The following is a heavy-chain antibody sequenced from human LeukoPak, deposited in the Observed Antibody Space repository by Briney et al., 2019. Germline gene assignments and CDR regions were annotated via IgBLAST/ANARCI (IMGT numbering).Heavy chain of an antibody. CDR1: GYTFTSYA. Sequence: ASVKVSCKASGYTFTSYAMHWVRRAPGQRLEWMGWINAGNGNTKYSQKFQGRVTITRDTSASTAYMELSSLRSEDTAVYYCARDHSGYTIFLDYWGQGTLVTVSS. J-gene: IGHJ4*02. D-gene: IGHD5-12*01. V-gene: IGHV1-3*01. CDR3: ARDHSGYTIFLDY. CDR2: INAGNGNT.